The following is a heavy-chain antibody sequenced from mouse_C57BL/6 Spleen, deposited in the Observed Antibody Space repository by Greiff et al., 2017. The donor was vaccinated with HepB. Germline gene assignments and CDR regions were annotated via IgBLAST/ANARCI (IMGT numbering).Heavy chain of an antibody. D-gene: IGHD1-1*01. V-gene: IGHV3-6*01. CDR2: ISYDGSN. Sequence: VQLQQSGPGLVKPSQSLSLTCSVTGYSITSGYYWNWIRQFPGNKLEWMGYISYDGSNNYNPSLKNRISITRDTSKNQFFLKLNSVTTEDTATYYCARGGITYVWGTGTTVTVSS. CDR3: ARGGITYV. CDR1: GYSITSGYY. J-gene: IGHJ1*03.